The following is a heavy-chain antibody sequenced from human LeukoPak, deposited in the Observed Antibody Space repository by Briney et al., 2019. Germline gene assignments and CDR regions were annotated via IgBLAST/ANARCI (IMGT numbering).Heavy chain of an antibody. V-gene: IGHV3-9*01. D-gene: IGHD4-17*01. CDR3: AKDEVNYGDYEGPFDY. Sequence: GRSLRLSCAASGFTFDDYAMHWVRQAPGKGLEWVSGISWNSGSIGYADSVKGRFTISRDNAKNSLYLQMNSLRAEDTALYYCAKDEVNYGDYEGPFDYWGQGTLVTVSS. J-gene: IGHJ4*02. CDR1: GFTFDDYA. CDR2: ISWNSGSI.